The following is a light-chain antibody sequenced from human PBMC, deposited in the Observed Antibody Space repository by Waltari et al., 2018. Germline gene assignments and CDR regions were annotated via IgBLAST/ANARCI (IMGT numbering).Light chain of an antibody. CDR3: YSYAGSSSFV. J-gene: IGLJ1*01. CDR2: DGN. CDR1: ISDVGGHNY. Sequence: QSALTQPRSVSGSPGQSVTISCTGTISDVGGHNYVSWYQKHPGKAPKLMSYDGNKRPAGVPDSFSGSKSGNTASLTISGLQGEDEADYYCYSYAGSSSFVFGTGTEIIVL. V-gene: IGLV2-11*01.